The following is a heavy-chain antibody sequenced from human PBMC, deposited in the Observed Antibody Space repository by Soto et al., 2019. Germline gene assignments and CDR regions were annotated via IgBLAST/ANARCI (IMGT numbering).Heavy chain of an antibody. J-gene: IGHJ5*02. CDR3: ARDAERNWFDP. Sequence: GASLKGSCQAFGYTFTDPYMHSLRQAPGQGLEWVGWIGPYSGVTKYAQKFQGRVTMTGDMSISTAYMELSRLRSDDTAVYYCARDAERNWFDPWGQGTLVTVSS. CDR2: IGPYSGVT. V-gene: IGHV1-2*02. CDR1: GYTFTDPY.